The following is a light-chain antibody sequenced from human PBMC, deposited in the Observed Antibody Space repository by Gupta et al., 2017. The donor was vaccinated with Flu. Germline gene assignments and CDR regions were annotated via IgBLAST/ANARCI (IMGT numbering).Light chain of an antibody. CDR2: SAS. CDR1: QSIALH. CDR3: QQTYTTPRT. J-gene: IGKJ1*01. V-gene: IGKV1-39*01. Sequence: SPSALSASVGDRVAITCRASQSIALHVNWYQQKPGKAPHLLIHSASALHTGVPSRFNGSGAWSEFTLTINSLQPEDSATYYCQQTYTTPRTFGQGTKLEIK.